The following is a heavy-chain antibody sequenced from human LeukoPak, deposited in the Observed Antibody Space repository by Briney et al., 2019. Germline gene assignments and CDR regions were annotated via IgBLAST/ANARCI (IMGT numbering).Heavy chain of an antibody. CDR2: IYSSGST. CDR3: ARAGLLPEPYYYYYYYMDV. J-gene: IGHJ6*03. CDR1: GASISGSGYY. D-gene: IGHD2-15*01. Sequence: SETLSLTCTVSGASISGSGYYWGWIRQPPGKGLEWIGSIYSSGSTYYNASLQSRVTISIETSKNQISLRLNSVTAADTAMYYCARAGLLPEPYYYYYYYMDVWGKGTTVTISS. V-gene: IGHV4-39*02.